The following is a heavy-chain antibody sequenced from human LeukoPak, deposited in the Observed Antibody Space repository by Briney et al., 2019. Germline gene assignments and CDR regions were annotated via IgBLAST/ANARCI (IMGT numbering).Heavy chain of an antibody. CDR2: ITSDGGTT. CDR1: GFTFSNYA. V-gene: IGHV3-64D*09. D-gene: IGHD3-10*01. Sequence: SGGSLRLSCSASGFTFSNYAMHWVRQTPGKRLEYVSAITSDGGTTYYADSLKGRFTISRDNSKNTLYLQMSSLKTEDTAVYYCLRDATGAGDFWGQGTLVTVSS. J-gene: IGHJ4*02. CDR3: LRDATGAGDF.